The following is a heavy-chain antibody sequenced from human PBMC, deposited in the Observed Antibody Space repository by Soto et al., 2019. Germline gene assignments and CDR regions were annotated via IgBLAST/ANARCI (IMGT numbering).Heavy chain of an antibody. CDR1: GGSISSTTCY. V-gene: IGHV4-39*01. D-gene: IGHD5-18*01. CDR3: ARHPTALVTGGFDY. CDR2: VSYSGST. Sequence: PSDTLSLTCTVSGGSISSTTCYWGWIRQPPGKGLEWIGSVSYSGSTYYSPSLKSRVTISVDTAKNQFSVKLSSVTAADTSVYYCARHPTALVTGGFDYLGQGALVTVSS. J-gene: IGHJ4*02.